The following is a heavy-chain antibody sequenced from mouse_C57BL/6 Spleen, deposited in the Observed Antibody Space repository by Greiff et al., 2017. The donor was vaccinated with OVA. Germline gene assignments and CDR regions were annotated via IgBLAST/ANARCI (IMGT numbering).Heavy chain of an antibody. V-gene: IGHV2-9*01. D-gene: IGHD2-5*01. Sequence: VKLMESGPGLVAPSQSLSITCTVSGFSLTSYGVDWVRQPPGKGLEWLGVIWGGGSTIYNLALMSRMSISKDNSKSQVFLKMNSLQTDDTAMYYCAKQDYSNYGFAYWGQGTLVTVSA. CDR1: GFSLTSYG. J-gene: IGHJ3*01. CDR2: IWGGGST. CDR3: AKQDYSNYGFAY.